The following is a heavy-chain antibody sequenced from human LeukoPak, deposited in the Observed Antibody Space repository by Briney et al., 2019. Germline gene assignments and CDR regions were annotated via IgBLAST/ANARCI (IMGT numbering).Heavy chain of an antibody. V-gene: IGHV3-66*01. J-gene: IGHJ4*02. CDR2: TYIGGRT. CDR3: ARTRGSGWYGATFDY. CDR1: GFTVSSNY. Sequence: RGSLRLSCVASGFTVSSNYMSWVRQPPGKGLEWVSVTYIGGRTLNADSVKDRFTISRDNSKNTVYLQMNSLRVEDTAVYYCARTRGSGWYGATFDYWGQGTLVTVSS. D-gene: IGHD6-19*01.